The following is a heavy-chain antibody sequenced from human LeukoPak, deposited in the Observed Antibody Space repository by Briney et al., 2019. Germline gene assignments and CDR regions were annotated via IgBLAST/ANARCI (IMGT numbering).Heavy chain of an antibody. CDR2: IYSSGST. J-gene: IGHJ3*02. D-gene: IGHD3-22*01. CDR3: ARDKAVYYYDSSGYSYDAFDI. Sequence: SETLSLTCTVSGGSITNYYWSWIRQPPGKGLEWIGYIYSSGSTNYNPSLKSRVTISVDTSKNQFSLKLSSVTAADTAVYYCARDKAVYYYDSSGYSYDAFDIWGQGTMVTVSS. V-gene: IGHV4-59*01. CDR1: GGSITNYY.